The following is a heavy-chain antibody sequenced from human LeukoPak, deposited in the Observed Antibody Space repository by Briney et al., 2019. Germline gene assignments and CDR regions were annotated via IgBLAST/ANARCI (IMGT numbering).Heavy chain of an antibody. Sequence: ASGKVSCKASGYTFTRYVISWVRQAPGQGLEWMGWISAYNGNTNYAEKIQGRVTMNTDTSTSTAYMELRSLRYDDTAVYYCARVDTAAGWFDPWGQGTLVTVSS. J-gene: IGHJ5*02. D-gene: IGHD5-18*01. CDR2: ISAYNGNT. CDR3: ARVDTAAGWFDP. CDR1: GYTFTRYV. V-gene: IGHV1-18*01.